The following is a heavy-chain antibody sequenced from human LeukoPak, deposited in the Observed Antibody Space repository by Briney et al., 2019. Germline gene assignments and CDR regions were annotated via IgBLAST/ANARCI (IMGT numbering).Heavy chain of an antibody. J-gene: IGHJ4*02. CDR3: TTGGAVVGPTHLYLDY. CDR1: GFTFSSYA. CDR2: IKLDGTEK. D-gene: IGHD1-26*01. Sequence: GGSLRLSCAASGFTFSSYAMHWVRQAPGKGLEWVASIKLDGTEKYYADSVKGRFTTSTDDAKNSLYLQMNSLRVEDTALYYCTTGGAVVGPTHLYLDYWGQGTLVTVSS. V-gene: IGHV3-7*03.